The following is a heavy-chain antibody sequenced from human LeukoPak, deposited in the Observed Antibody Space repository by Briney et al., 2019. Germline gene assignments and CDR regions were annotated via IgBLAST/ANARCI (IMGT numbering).Heavy chain of an antibody. Sequence: ASVKVSCKASGYTFTSYAMNWVRQAPGQGLEWMGWINTNTGNPTYAQGFTGRFVFSLDTSVSTAYLQISSLKAEDTAVYYCASWGGSGSYQPYYYYYYYMDVWGKGTTVTVSS. CDR3: ASWGGSGSYQPYYYYYYYMDV. CDR1: GYTFTSYA. V-gene: IGHV7-4-1*02. CDR2: INTNTGNP. D-gene: IGHD1-26*01. J-gene: IGHJ6*03.